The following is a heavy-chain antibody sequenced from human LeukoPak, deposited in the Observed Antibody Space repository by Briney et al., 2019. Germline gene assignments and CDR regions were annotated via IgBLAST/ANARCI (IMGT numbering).Heavy chain of an antibody. CDR1: RYTFISYD. J-gene: IGHJ4*02. D-gene: IGHD6-19*01. CDR2: MNPNSGNT. V-gene: IGHV1-8*01. CDR3: AVGGSGWRGLFGY. Sequence: ASVKVSCKASRYTFISYDINWVRQATGQGLEWMGWMNPNSGNTGYAQKFQGRVTMTRNTSISTAYMELSSLRSEDTAVYYCAVGGSGWRGLFGYWGQGTLVTVSS.